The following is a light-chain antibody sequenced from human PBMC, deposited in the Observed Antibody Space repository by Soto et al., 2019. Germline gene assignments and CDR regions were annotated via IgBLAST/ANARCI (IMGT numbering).Light chain of an antibody. CDR3: QQANSFPIT. Sequence: EIVMTQYPATLSVSPGERATLSCMASQSVSSNLAWYQQKPGQAPRLLIYGASTRATGIPARFSGSGSGTEFTLTISSLQPEDFATYYCQQANSFPITFGQGTRLEIK. V-gene: IGKV3-15*01. CDR2: GAS. J-gene: IGKJ5*01. CDR1: QSVSSN.